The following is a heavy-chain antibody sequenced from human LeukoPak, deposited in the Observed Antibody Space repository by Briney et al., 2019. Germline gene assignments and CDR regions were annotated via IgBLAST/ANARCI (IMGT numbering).Heavy chain of an antibody. J-gene: IGHJ4*02. CDR1: GFTFSSYD. Sequence: PGGSLRLSCAASGFTFSSYDMHWVRQAPGKGLEWVVVISHDGSNKYHADSVKGRFTISRDNSKNTLYLEMNSLRVEDTAVYYCARGFSYTLYCFDYWGQGTLVTVSS. V-gene: IGHV3-30-3*01. D-gene: IGHD2-2*02. CDR2: ISHDGSNK. CDR3: ARGFSYTLYCFDY.